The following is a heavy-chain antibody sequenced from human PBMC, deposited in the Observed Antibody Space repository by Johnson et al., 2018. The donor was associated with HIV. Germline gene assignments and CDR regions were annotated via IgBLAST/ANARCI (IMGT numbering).Heavy chain of an antibody. CDR2: ISYDGSNN. V-gene: IGHV3-30*04. J-gene: IGHJ3*02. CDR3: ARDLLSRAFDI. Sequence: QVQLVESGGGVVQPGRSLRLSCAASGFTFSSYAMHWVRQAPGKGLEWVAVISYDGSNNYYADSVKGRFTISRDNSKNTLYLQMNSLRAADTAVYYCARDLLSRAFDIWGQGTMVTVSS. CDR1: GFTFSSYA.